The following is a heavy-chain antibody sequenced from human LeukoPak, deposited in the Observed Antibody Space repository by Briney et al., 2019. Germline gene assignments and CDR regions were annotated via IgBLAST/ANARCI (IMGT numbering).Heavy chain of an antibody. CDR3: ARGGVFVTTVTGGAFDI. J-gene: IGHJ3*02. CDR2: MNPNSGNT. V-gene: IGHV1-8*01. CDR1: GYTFTSDD. D-gene: IGHD4-17*01. Sequence: ASVKVSCKXSGYTFTSDDINWVRQATGQGLEWMGRMNPNSGNTGYAQKFQGRVTMTRNTSISTAYMELSSLRSEDTAVYYCARGGVFVTTVTGGAFDIWGQGTMVTVSS.